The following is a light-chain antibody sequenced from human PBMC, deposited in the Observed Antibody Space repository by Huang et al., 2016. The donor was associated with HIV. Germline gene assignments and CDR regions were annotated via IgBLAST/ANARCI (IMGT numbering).Light chain of an antibody. Sequence: DIQMTQSPSFLSASVGDRVTITCRASQGITNSLAWYQEKPGKAPMLLVSAASRLESGVPSRVSGSGSGTEYILTISGVQPEDFATYYCQQYYGTPTFGQGTKVEIK. V-gene: IGKV1-NL1*01. CDR2: AAS. J-gene: IGKJ1*01. CDR1: QGITNS. CDR3: QQYYGTPT.